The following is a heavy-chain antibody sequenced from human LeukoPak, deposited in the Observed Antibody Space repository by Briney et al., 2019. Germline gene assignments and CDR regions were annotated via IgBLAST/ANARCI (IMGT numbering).Heavy chain of an antibody. Sequence: GESLKISCKGSGYSFTSYWIGWVRQMPGKGLEWMGIIYPGDSDTRYSPSFQGQVTISADKSTSTAYLQWSSLKASDTAMYYCARQRSSGWYFYYMDVWGKGTTVTVSS. CDR3: ARQRSSGWYFYYMDV. CDR2: IYPGDSDT. D-gene: IGHD6-19*01. CDR1: GYSFTSYW. J-gene: IGHJ6*03. V-gene: IGHV5-51*01.